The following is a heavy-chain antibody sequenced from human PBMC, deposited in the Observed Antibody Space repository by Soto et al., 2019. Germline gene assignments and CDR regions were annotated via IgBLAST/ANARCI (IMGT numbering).Heavy chain of an antibody. CDR1: GCSISSISYY. V-gene: IGHV4-39*01. CDR3: ARRRYCSSTSCYSGNWFDP. D-gene: IGHD2-2*01. Sequence: QLQLQESGPGLVKPSETLSLTCTVSGCSISSISYYWGWILQPPGKGLEWIGSIYYSGCTYYNPPLKSRFTISVDTSKNQFSLKLSSVTAADTAVYYCARRRYCSSTSCYSGNWFDPWGQGTLVTVSS. CDR2: IYYSGCT. J-gene: IGHJ5*02.